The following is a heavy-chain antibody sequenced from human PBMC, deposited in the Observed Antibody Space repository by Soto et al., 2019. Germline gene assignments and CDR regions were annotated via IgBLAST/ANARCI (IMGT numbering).Heavy chain of an antibody. CDR2: MNPNSGNT. CDR3: ARARSWGGMDV. D-gene: IGHD3-16*01. Sequence: ASVTVSCKSSGYTFTSYDINWVRPATGQGLEWMGWMNPNSGNTGYAQKFQGRVTMTRNTPISTAYMELSSLRSEDTAVYYCARARSWGGMDVWGQGTTVTVSS. CDR1: GYTFTSYD. J-gene: IGHJ6*02. V-gene: IGHV1-8*01.